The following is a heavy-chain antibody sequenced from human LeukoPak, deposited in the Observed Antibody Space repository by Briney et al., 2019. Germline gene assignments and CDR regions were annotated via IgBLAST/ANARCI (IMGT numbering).Heavy chain of an antibody. D-gene: IGHD5-18*01. J-gene: IGHJ5*02. CDR1: GFTFSSYS. Sequence: GGSLRLSCAASGFTFSSYSMNWVRQAPGKGLEWVSYISSSSSTIYYADSVKGRFTISRDNAKNSLYLQMNSLRAEDTAVYYCARVYGYSYGANWFDPWGQGTLVTVSS. CDR3: ARVYGYSYGANWFDP. CDR2: ISSSSSTI. V-gene: IGHV3-48*04.